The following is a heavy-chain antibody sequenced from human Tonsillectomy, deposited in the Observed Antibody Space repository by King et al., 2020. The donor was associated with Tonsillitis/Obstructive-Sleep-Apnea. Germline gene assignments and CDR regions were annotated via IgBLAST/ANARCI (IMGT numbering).Heavy chain of an antibody. Sequence: TLKESGPALVKPTQTLTLTCTFSGFSLITSGVCVSWIRQPPGEALEWLALIDCDDVTYYSTSLKTRLTISKDTSKNQVVLKMTNMDPVDTATYYCARARSTSCYSGSFDYWGQGTLVTVSS. V-gene: IGHV2-70*01. D-gene: IGHD2-2*02. CDR2: IDCDDVT. CDR1: GFSLITSGVC. CDR3: ARARSTSCYSGSFDY. J-gene: IGHJ4*02.